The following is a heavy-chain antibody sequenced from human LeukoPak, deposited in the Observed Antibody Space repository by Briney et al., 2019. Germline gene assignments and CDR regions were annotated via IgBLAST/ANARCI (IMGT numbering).Heavy chain of an antibody. CDR1: GFTFSSYW. Sequence: GGSLRLSCAASGFTFSSYWMSWVRQAPGKGLEWVANIKQDGSEKYYVDSVKGRFTISRDNAKNSLYLQMNSLRAEDTAVYYCARGRSGWYDRGVVYFDYWGQGTLVTVSS. D-gene: IGHD6-19*01. V-gene: IGHV3-7*03. CDR3: ARGRSGWYDRGVVYFDY. J-gene: IGHJ4*02. CDR2: IKQDGSEK.